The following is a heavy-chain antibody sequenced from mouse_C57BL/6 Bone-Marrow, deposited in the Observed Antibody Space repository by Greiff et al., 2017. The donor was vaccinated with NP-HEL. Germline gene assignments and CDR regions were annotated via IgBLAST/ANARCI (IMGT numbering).Heavy chain of an antibody. CDR1: GYTFTNYW. CDR3: ARSTYGYDRRYYFDY. CDR2: IYPGGGYT. D-gene: IGHD2-2*01. V-gene: IGHV1-63*01. Sequence: QVQLQQSGAELVRPGTSVTMSCKASGYTFTNYWIGWAKQRPGHGLEWIGDIYPGGGYTYYNEKFKGKATLTADKSSSTDYMQFSSLTSEDSAIYYCARSTYGYDRRYYFDYWGQGTTLTVSS. J-gene: IGHJ2*01.